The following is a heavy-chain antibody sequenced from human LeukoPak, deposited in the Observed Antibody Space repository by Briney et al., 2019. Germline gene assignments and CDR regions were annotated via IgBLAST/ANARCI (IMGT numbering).Heavy chain of an antibody. J-gene: IGHJ4*02. CDR2: IGTAGDT. Sequence: GGSLRLSCAASGFTFSSYDMHWVRQTTGKGLEWVSAIGTAGDTYCPGSVKGRFTISRENAKNSLYLQMNSLRAEDTAVYYCARVDRLRVFDYWGQGTLVTVSS. CDR1: GFTFSSYD. CDR3: ARVDRLRVFDY. V-gene: IGHV3-13*01. D-gene: IGHD3-10*01.